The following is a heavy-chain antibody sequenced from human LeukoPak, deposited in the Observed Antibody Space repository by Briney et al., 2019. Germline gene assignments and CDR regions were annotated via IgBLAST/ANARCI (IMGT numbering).Heavy chain of an antibody. CDR3: ARDLVGRGDPLLDV. CDR1: GYTFTSYG. D-gene: IGHD4-17*01. CDR2: ISAYNGNT. V-gene: IGHV1-18*01. Sequence: ASVKVSCKASGYTFTSYGISWVRQAPAQGLEWMGWISAYNGNTNSAQKLQGRVTMTTDTSTSTAYMELRSLRSDDTAVYYCARDLVGRGDPLLDVWGKGTTVTASS. J-gene: IGHJ6*04.